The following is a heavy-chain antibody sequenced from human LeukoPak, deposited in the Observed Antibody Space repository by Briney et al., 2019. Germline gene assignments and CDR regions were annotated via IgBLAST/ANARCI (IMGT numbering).Heavy chain of an antibody. Sequence: GGSLRLSCAASGFTFSSYSMNWVRQAPGKGLEWVSSISSSSSYIYYADSVKGRFTISRDNAKNSLYLQMNSLRAGDTAVYYCARDLTRIAVAGSGSFDYWGQGTLVTVSS. CDR2: ISSSSSYI. D-gene: IGHD6-19*01. V-gene: IGHV3-21*01. J-gene: IGHJ4*02. CDR3: ARDLTRIAVAGSGSFDY. CDR1: GFTFSSYS.